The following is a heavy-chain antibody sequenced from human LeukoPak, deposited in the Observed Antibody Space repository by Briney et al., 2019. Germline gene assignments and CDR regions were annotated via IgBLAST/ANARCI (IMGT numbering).Heavy chain of an antibody. CDR2: INWNGGST. CDR3: AKDITSGYYDSSGHIDAHSDAFDI. J-gene: IGHJ3*02. CDR1: GFTFDDYG. V-gene: IGHV3-20*04. Sequence: GGSLRLSCAASGFTFDDYGMSWVRQAPGKGLEWVSGINWNGGSTGYADSVKGRFTISRDNAKNSLYLQMNSLRAEDTAVYYCAKDITSGYYDSSGHIDAHSDAFDIWGQGTMVTVSS. D-gene: IGHD3-22*01.